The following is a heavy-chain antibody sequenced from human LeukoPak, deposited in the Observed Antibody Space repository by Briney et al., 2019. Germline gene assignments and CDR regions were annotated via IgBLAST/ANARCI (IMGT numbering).Heavy chain of an antibody. V-gene: IGHV1-69*01. CDR1: GGTFSSYA. D-gene: IGHD2-2*01. CDR2: IIPIFGTA. J-gene: IGHJ4*02. Sequence: SVKVSCKASGGTFSSYAISWVRQAPGQGLEWMGGIIPIFGTANYAQKFQGRVTITADESTSTAYMELSSLRSEDTAVYYCSRGQPAAAPRPFAYWGQGTLVTVSS. CDR3: SRGQPAAAPRPFAY.